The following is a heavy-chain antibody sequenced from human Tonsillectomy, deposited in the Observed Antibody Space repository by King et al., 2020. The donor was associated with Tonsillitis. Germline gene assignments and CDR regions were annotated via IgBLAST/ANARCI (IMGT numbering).Heavy chain of an antibody. V-gene: IGHV3-66*01. J-gene: IGHJ4*02. D-gene: IGHD3-22*01. CDR2: IYSGDST. CDR3: ARGLVSEGSGYYYGGFDY. CDR1: GFNVSSNY. Sequence: VQLVESGGGLVQPGGSLRLSCAASGFNVSSNYMSWVRQAPGKGLEWVSIIYSGDSTYYTDSVKGRFTISRDNFKNTLYLQMNSLRAEDTAVYYCARGLVSEGSGYYYGGFDYWGQGTLVTVSS.